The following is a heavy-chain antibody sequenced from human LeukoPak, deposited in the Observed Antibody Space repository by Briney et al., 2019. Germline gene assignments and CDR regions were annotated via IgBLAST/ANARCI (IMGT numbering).Heavy chain of an antibody. D-gene: IGHD4-23*01. V-gene: IGHV4-4*07. CDR3: ARDRDYGGKGWFDP. Sequence: PSETLSLTCTVSGGSISSYYWSWIRQPAGKGLEWIGHIYTSGSNNYNPSLKSRVTMSVDTSKHQFSLKLSSVTAADTAVYYCARDRDYGGKGWFDPWGQGTLVTVSS. CDR2: IYTSGSN. CDR1: GGSISSYY. J-gene: IGHJ5*02.